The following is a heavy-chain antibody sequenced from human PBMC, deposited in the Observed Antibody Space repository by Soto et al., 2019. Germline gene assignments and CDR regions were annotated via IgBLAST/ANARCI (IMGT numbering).Heavy chain of an antibody. D-gene: IGHD3-3*01. V-gene: IGHV2-5*02. CDR2: IYWDDDK. Sequence: QSGPTLVNPTQTLTLTCTFSGFSLSTGGVGVGWIRQPPGKALEWLALIYWDDDKRYSPSLRSRLTISRDTSKNQVVLTMTNMEPVDTATYYCAHSTQGDFWSGPAEYWGQGTLVTVS. CDR3: AHSTQGDFWSGPAEY. J-gene: IGHJ4*02. CDR1: GFSLSTGGVG.